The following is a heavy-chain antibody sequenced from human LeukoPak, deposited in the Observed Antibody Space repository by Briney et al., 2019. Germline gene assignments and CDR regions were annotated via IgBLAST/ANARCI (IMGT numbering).Heavy chain of an antibody. CDR2: ISAYNGNT. J-gene: IGHJ4*02. D-gene: IGHD3-22*01. V-gene: IGHV1-18*01. CDR1: GYTFTSYG. Sequence: ASVKVSCKASGYTFTSYGISWVRQAPGQGLEWMGWISAYNGNTNYAQRLQGRLTMTTDTSTSTAYMELRSLRSDDTAVYYCARDLDWGYYGTSGYYYDHWGQGTLVTVSS. CDR3: ARDLDWGYYGTSGYYYDH.